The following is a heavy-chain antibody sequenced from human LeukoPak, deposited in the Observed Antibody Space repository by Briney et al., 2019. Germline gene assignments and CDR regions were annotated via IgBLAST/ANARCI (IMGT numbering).Heavy chain of an antibody. D-gene: IGHD3-22*01. CDR2: VSGSGGST. V-gene: IGHV3-23*01. CDR3: ARGQYYYDSSGYYQTSRAFDI. CDR1: GFTFSSYA. J-gene: IGHJ3*02. Sequence: GGSLRLSCAASGFTFSSYAMSWVRQAPGKGLEWVSAVSGSGGSTYYADSVKGRFTISRDNSKNTLYLQMNSLRAEDTAVYYCARGQYYYDSSGYYQTSRAFDIWGQGTMVTVSS.